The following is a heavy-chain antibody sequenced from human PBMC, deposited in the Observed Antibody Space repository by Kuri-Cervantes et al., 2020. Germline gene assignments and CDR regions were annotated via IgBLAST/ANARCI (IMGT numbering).Heavy chain of an antibody. V-gene: IGHV4-59*12. D-gene: IGHD3-10*01. Sequence: GSLRLSCTVSGGSISGYYWSWIRQPPGKGLEWIGYIYYSGSTNYNPSLKSRVTISVDTSKNQFSLKLSSVTAADTAVYYCARGSMGWFGESTRLDYWGQGTLVTVSS. CDR2: IYYSGST. CDR1: GGSISGYY. CDR3: ARGSMGWFGESTRLDY. J-gene: IGHJ4*02.